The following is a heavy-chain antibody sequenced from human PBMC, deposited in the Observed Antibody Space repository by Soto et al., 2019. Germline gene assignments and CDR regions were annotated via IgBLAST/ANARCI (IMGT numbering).Heavy chain of an antibody. V-gene: IGHV3-74*01. CDR3: ASDRAIASSGFAP. D-gene: IGHD2-2*02. CDR2: INSDGSST. CDR1: GFTFSSYW. Sequence: GCLILSCAAAGFTFSSYWMHWVLQAPGKGLVWVSRINSDGSSTSYADSVKGRFTISRDNAKNTLYLQMNSLRAEDTAVYYCASDRAIASSGFAPWGQAT. J-gene: IGHJ5*02.